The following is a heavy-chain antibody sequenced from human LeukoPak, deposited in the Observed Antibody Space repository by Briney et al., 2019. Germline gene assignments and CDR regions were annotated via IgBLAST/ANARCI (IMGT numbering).Heavy chain of an antibody. V-gene: IGHV1-2*06. J-gene: IGHJ5*02. CDR2: INPNSGGT. CDR3: ARDLEVEYQLLPTNWFDP. Sequence: ASVKVSCKASGYTFTGYYMHWVRQAPGQGLEWMGRINPNSGGTNYAQKFQGRVTMTRDTSISTPYMELSRLRSDDTAVYYCARDLEVEYQLLPTNWFDPWGQGTLVTVSS. CDR1: GYTFTGYY. D-gene: IGHD2-2*01.